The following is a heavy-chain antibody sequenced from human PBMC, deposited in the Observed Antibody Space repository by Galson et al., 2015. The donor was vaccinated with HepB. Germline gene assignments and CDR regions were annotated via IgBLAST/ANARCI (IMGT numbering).Heavy chain of an antibody. V-gene: IGHV3-30*18. D-gene: IGHD4-23*01. Sequence: SLRLSCAASGFTFSSYGMHWVRQAPGKGLEWVAVISYDGSNKYYADSVKGRFTISRDNSKNTLYLQMNSLRAEDTAVYYCAKDYGGNSYGMDVWGQGTTVTVSS. CDR3: AKDYGGNSYGMDV. CDR2: ISYDGSNK. CDR1: GFTFSSYG. J-gene: IGHJ6*02.